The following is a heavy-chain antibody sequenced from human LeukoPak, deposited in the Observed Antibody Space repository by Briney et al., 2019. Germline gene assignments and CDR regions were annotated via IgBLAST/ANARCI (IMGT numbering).Heavy chain of an antibody. CDR2: INGDGRTT. CDR1: GFTFSIYW. V-gene: IGHV3-74*01. Sequence: LPGGSLRLSCAASGFTFSIYWMNWVRQVPGKGLVWVSSINGDGRTTTYADSVKGRFTISRDNAKNTLYLQMNSLRADDTALYYCLSSSRYGWGQGTLVTVSS. CDR3: LSSSRYG. J-gene: IGHJ4*02. D-gene: IGHD6-13*01.